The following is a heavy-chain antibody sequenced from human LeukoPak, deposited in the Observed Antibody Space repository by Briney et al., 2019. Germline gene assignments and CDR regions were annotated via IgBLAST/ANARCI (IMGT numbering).Heavy chain of an antibody. CDR2: IKQDGSEK. CDR3: ARLFGGTYYYFDY. D-gene: IGHD1-26*01. J-gene: IGHJ4*02. V-gene: IGHV3-7*01. CDR1: GFTFSSYW. Sequence: PGGSLRLSCAASGFTFSSYWMSWVRQAPGKGLEWVANIKQDGSEKYYVDSVKGRFTISRDNAKNSLYLQMNSLRPDDTAIYYCARLFGGTYYYFDYWGQGTLVTVS.